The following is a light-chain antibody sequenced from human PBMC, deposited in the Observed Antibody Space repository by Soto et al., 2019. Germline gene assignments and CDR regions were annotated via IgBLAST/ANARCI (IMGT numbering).Light chain of an antibody. Sequence: EIVLTQSPGSLSLSPRERATLSCRASQSVSSNHLAWYQQKPGQAPRLLIYGASRRAAGIPDRFSGSGSGTDFTLTISRLVPEDFAVYYCQQYGGSTYTFGQGTKVEIK. CDR3: QQYGGSTYT. CDR1: QSVSSNH. V-gene: IGKV3-20*01. J-gene: IGKJ2*01. CDR2: GAS.